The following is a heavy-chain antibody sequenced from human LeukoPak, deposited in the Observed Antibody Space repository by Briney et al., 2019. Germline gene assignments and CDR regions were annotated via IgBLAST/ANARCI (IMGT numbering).Heavy chain of an antibody. CDR2: TFYRSKFYN. CDR3: AAGRLTYYAMDV. V-gene: IGHV6-1*01. Sequence: SQTLSLTCAISGDSVSRNSAAWNWIRQSPSRGLEWLGRTFYRSKFYNEYAVSVISRITISADTSKNRFSLQLNSVTPEDTGVYYCAAGRLTYYAMDVWGQGTTVTVSS. CDR1: GDSVSRNSAA. D-gene: IGHD4/OR15-4a*01. J-gene: IGHJ6*02.